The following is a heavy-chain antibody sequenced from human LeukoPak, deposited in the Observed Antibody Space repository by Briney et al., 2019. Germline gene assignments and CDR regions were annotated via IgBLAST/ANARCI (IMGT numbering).Heavy chain of an antibody. CDR2: ISGSGGST. D-gene: IGHD1-1*01. Sequence: GGSLRLSCAASGFTFSSYAMSWDRQAPGKGLEWVSAISGSGGSTYYADSVKGRFTISRDNSKNTLYLQMNSLRAEDTAVYYCAKVQPERRGPYYFDYWGQGTLVTVSS. V-gene: IGHV3-23*01. J-gene: IGHJ4*02. CDR3: AKVQPERRGPYYFDY. CDR1: GFTFSSYA.